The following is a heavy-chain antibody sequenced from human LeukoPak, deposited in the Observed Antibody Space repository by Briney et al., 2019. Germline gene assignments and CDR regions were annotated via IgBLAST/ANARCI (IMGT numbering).Heavy chain of an antibody. D-gene: IGHD3-10*01. CDR3: ARRIRGVSIYYYYYYMDV. Sequence: GGSLRLSCAASGFTFSSYSMNWVRQAPGKGLEWVSYISSSSSTIYYADSVKGRFTISRDNAKNSLYLQMNSLRAEDTAVYYCARRIRGVSIYYYYYYMDVWGKGTTVTVSS. CDR1: GFTFSSYS. CDR2: ISSSSSTI. V-gene: IGHV3-48*01. J-gene: IGHJ6*03.